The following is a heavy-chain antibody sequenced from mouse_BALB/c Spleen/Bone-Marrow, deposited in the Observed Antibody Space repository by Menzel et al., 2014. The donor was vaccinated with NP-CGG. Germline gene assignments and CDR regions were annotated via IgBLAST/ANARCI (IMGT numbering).Heavy chain of an antibody. CDR1: GYTFTSYW. V-gene: IGHV1-87*01. CDR3: ARGAPFDY. Sequence: VKLVESGAELARPGASVKLSCKASGYTFTSYWMQWVKQRPGQGLEWIGAIYPGDGDTTYTQKFKGKATLTADKSSSTAYMQLSSLASEDSAVYYCARGAPFDYWGQGTTLTVSS. CDR2: IYPGDGDT. J-gene: IGHJ2*01.